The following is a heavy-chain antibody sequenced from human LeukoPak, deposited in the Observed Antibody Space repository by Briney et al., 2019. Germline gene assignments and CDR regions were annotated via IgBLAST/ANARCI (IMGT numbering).Heavy chain of an antibody. CDR3: ALTLRFDAFDI. V-gene: IGHV5-51*01. CDR1: GYSFTSYW. Sequence: KISCKGSGYSFTSYWIGWVRQMPGKGLEWMGIIYPGDSDTRYSPSFQGQVTISADKSISTAYLQWSSLKSADTAMYYCALTLRFDAFDIWGQGTMVTVSS. D-gene: IGHD3-16*01. CDR2: IYPGDSDT. J-gene: IGHJ3*02.